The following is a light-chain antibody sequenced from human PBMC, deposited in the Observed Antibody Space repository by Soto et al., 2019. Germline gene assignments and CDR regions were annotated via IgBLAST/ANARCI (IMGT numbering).Light chain of an antibody. CDR1: LGIANF. Sequence: IQLTQSPSSLSASVGDRVTISCRASLGIANFLAWYQQKPGKAPKLLIYGASTLQSGVPSRFSGSGSGTDFTLTISSLQPEDYATYYCQQLNSFPIPFGSGTKVDIK. J-gene: IGKJ3*01. CDR2: GAS. CDR3: QQLNSFPIP. V-gene: IGKV1-9*01.